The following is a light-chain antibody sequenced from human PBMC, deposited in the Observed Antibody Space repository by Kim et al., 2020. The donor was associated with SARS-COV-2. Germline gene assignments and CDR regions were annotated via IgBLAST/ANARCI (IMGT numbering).Light chain of an antibody. CDR3: QQYDTSPWT. J-gene: IGKJ1*01. CDR2: KAS. Sequence: DIQMTQSPSTLSASVGDRVTITCRASQSINSHLAWYQQKPGRAPKLVIYKASTLESGVPSRFSGSGSGTEFTLSISSLQPDDFATFYCQQYDTSPWTFGRGTKVDIK. CDR1: QSINSH. V-gene: IGKV1-5*03.